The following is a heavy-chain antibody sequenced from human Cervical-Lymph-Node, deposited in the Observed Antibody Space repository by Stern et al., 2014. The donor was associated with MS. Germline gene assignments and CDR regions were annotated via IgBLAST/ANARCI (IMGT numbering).Heavy chain of an antibody. CDR2: IWYDGSTT. CDR1: GFPFSSYG. J-gene: IGHJ4*02. D-gene: IGHD2-15*01. V-gene: IGHV3-33*01. Sequence: QVQLVQSGGGVVQPGRPLRLSCAASGFPFSSYGMHWVRQAPGKGLEWVAVIWYDGSTTYYADSVKGRFTISRDNSKNTLYLQMNSLRAEDTAVYYCARDRHDLGYCSGGSCYLPDYWGQGTLVTVSS. CDR3: ARDRHDLGYCSGGSCYLPDY.